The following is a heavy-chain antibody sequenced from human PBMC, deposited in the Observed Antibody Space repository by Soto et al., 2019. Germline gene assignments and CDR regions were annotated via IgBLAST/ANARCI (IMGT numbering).Heavy chain of an antibody. V-gene: IGHV3-33*08. CDR1: GFTFSSYG. Sequence: QVQLVESGGGVVQPGRSLRLSCAASGFTFSSYGMHWVRQAPGKGLEWVAVIWYDGSNKYYADSVKGRFTISRDNSKNTLYLQMNSLRAEDTAVYYCASLYYYDSSGYRPVGGRAFDIWGQGTMVIVSS. CDR3: ASLYYYDSSGYRPVGGRAFDI. CDR2: IWYDGSNK. D-gene: IGHD3-22*01. J-gene: IGHJ3*02.